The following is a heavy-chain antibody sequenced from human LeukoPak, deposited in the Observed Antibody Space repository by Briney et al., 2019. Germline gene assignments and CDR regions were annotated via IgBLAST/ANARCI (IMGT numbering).Heavy chain of an antibody. J-gene: IGHJ4*02. CDR1: GFIVSSYW. CDR3: ARDPKGYYDILTGYSPYYFDY. Sequence: GGSLRLSCGASGFIVSSYWMSWVRQAPGKGLEWVTNIKQDGSEKYYVDSVKGRFTISRDNAKNSLYLQMNSLRAEDTAVYYCARDPKGYYDILTGYSPYYFDYWGQGTLVTVSS. V-gene: IGHV3-7*01. CDR2: IKQDGSEK. D-gene: IGHD3-9*01.